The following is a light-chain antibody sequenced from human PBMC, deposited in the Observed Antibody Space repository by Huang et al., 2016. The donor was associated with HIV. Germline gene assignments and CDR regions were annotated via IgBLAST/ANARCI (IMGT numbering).Light chain of an antibody. V-gene: IGKV3-15*01. CDR2: AAS. Sequence: EMVLTQSPDTLSVSPGERATLSCRASQGVSNNLAWYQQKPGQAPRLLIYAASSRGTGVPDRFSGSGSETDFTLTIRSLQSEDVAVYFCQQYNDWPRTFGQGTNLEIK. CDR1: QGVSNN. CDR3: QQYNDWPRT. J-gene: IGKJ2*01.